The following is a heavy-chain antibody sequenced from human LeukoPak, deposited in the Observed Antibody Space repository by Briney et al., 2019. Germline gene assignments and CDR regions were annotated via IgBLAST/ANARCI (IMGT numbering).Heavy chain of an antibody. CDR1: EFTFISYA. CDR2: ITGNGVST. CDR3: AKGLGVDNWFDP. J-gene: IGHJ5*02. Sequence: GGPLRLSCAGPEFTFISYALSWVRQAPGKGLEWVSGITGNGVSTYYADSVKGRFTISRDNSKNTLYPQMNSLRDEDTAVYYCAKGLGVDNWFDPWGQGTLVTVSS. V-gene: IGHV3-23*01.